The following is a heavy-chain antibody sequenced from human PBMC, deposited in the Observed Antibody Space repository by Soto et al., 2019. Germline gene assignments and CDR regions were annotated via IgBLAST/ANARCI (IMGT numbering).Heavy chain of an antibody. CDR1: GFTFSSYG. D-gene: IGHD2-21*02. CDR2: ISYDGSNK. J-gene: IGHJ6*02. CDR3: AKDRPGTAKKGGCMDV. Sequence: PGGSLRLSCAASGFTFSSYGMHLVRQAPGKGLEWVAVISYDGSNKYYADSVKGRFTISRDNSKNTLYLQMNSLRAEDTAVYYCAKDRPGTAKKGGCMDVWDQGTTVTVSS. V-gene: IGHV3-30*18.